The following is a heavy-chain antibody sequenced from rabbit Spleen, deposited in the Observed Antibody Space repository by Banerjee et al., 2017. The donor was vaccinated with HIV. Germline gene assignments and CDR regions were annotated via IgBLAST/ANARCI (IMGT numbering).Heavy chain of an antibody. D-gene: IGHD1-1*01. Sequence: QEQLEESGGGLVKPEGSLTLTCTASGFSFSSSYWICWVRQAPGKGLEWIGCIYTGDGSTYYASWVNGRFSISKASSTTVTLQMTSLTVADTATYFCARVLNNGGYSLTRLDLWGPGTLVTVS. J-gene: IGHJ3*01. CDR3: ARVLNNGGYSLTRLDL. CDR2: IYTGDGST. V-gene: IGHV1S45*01. CDR1: GFSFSSSYW.